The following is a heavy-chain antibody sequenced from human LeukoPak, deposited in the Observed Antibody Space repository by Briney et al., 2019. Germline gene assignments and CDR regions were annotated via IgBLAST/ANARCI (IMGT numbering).Heavy chain of an antibody. CDR2: ISSDGSST. CDR3: PRPYCSGTSCYAYFDS. J-gene: IGHJ4*02. CDR1: GFTFSTYW. V-gene: IGHV3-74*01. Sequence: GGPLRLSCAASGFTFSTYWMHWVRQAPGKGPVWVSRISSDGSSTTYADSVKGRFTISRDNAKNTLYLQMNSLTAEDTAVYHCPRPYCSGTSCYAYFDSWGRGTLVTVSS. D-gene: IGHD2-2*01.